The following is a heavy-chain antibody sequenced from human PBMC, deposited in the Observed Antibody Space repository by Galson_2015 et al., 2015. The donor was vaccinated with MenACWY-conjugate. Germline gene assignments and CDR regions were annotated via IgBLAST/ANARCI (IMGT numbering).Heavy chain of an antibody. D-gene: IGHD3-10*01. CDR1: GYSFNDYA. Sequence: SVKVSCKASGYSFNDYALHWVRQAPGQRLEWMGWINAGDGNTKYSQNFQDRVTITRDTSASTAYMELSSLTSGDTAVYYCAAGSRSSVTYIIDYWGQGTLVTVSS. V-gene: IGHV1-3*01. J-gene: IGHJ4*02. CDR2: INAGDGNT. CDR3: AAGSRSSVTYIIDY.